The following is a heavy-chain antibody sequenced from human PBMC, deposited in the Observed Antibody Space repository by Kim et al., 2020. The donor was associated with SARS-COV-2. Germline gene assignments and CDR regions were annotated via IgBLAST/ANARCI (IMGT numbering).Heavy chain of an antibody. D-gene: IGHD4-4*01. CDR3: AKDGGDGYNNLLEALDY. CDR2: ISWNSGSI. V-gene: IGHV3-9*01. J-gene: IGHJ4*02. CDR1: GFTFDDYA. Sequence: GGSLRLSCAASGFTFDDYAMHWVRQAPGKGLEWVSGISWNSGSIGYADSVKGRFTISRDNAKNSLYLQMNSLRAEDTALYYCAKDGGDGYNNLLEALDYWGQGTLVTVSS.